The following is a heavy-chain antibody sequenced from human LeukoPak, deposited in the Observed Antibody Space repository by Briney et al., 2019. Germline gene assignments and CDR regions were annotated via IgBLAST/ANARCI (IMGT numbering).Heavy chain of an antibody. V-gene: IGHV3-23*01. D-gene: IGHD4/OR15-4a*01. Sequence: GGSLRLSCAASGFTFSSYAMSWVRQAPGKGLEWVSAISGSGGTTYYADSVKGRFTISKDNSKNTLYLQMNSLRAEDTAVYYCARRAGAYSHPYDYWGQGTLVTVSS. CDR1: GFTFSSYA. CDR3: ARRAGAYSHPYDY. CDR2: ISGSGGTT. J-gene: IGHJ4*02.